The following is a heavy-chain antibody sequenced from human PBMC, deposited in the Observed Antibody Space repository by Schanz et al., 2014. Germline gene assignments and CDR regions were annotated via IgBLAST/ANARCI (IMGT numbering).Heavy chain of an antibody. CDR2: INTNTGNP. Sequence: QVQLVQSGAELKNPGASVKVSCKASGYTFTSNALNWVRQAPGQGLEWMGWINTNTGNPTYAQGFTGRFVFSLDTSVSTAYLQISFLKADDTAVFFCARGEANWGQYWGQGTLVTVSS. D-gene: IGHD7-27*01. CDR3: ARGEANWGQY. V-gene: IGHV7-4-1*02. CDR1: GYTFTSNA. J-gene: IGHJ4*02.